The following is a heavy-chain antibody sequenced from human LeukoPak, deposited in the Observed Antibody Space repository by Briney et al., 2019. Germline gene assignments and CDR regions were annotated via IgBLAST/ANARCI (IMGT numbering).Heavy chain of an antibody. V-gene: IGHV3-23*01. J-gene: IGHJ6*04. CDR3: AELGITMIGGV. CDR1: GFPQCSYE. CDR2: ISGSGGST. Sequence: QSGGPLRHSCAASGFPQCSYEMSCVRPAPGKGLEWVSAISGSGGSTYYAASMVGRFTISRDNSKNTLYLQMNSLRAEDTAVYYCAELGITMIGGVWGKGTTVTISS. D-gene: IGHD3-10*02.